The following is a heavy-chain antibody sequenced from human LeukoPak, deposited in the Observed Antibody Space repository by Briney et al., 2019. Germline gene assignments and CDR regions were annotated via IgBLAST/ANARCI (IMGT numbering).Heavy chain of an antibody. D-gene: IGHD3-16*01. CDR1: GFTFSSYA. CDR3: AKDPYDCVWGSPTYYFDY. V-gene: IGHV3-23*01. Sequence: GGSLRLSCAASGFTFSSYAMSWVRQAPGKGLEWVSAISGSGGSTYYADSVKGRFTISRDNSKNTLYLQMNSLRAEDTAVYYCAKDPYDCVWGSPTYYFDYWGQGTLVTVSS. CDR2: ISGSGGST. J-gene: IGHJ4*02.